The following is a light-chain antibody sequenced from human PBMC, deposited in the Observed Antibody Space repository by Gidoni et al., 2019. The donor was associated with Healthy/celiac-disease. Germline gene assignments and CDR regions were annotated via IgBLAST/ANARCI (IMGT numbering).Light chain of an antibody. V-gene: IGKV1-5*01. J-gene: IGKJ1*01. CDR1: QSISSW. Sequence: DIQMTQSPSTLSASVGDRVTITCRASQSISSWLAWYQQKPGKAPQLLIDDASSLEIGAPSRFSGSGSGTEFTLPISSLHPDDFATYYCQHYNSYSWTFGQGTKVEIK. CDR3: QHYNSYSWT. CDR2: DAS.